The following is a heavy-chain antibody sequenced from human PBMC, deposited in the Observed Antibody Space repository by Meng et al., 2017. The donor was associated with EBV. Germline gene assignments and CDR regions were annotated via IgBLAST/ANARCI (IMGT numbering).Heavy chain of an antibody. Sequence: LPAGAEGTKPGASVKVSSKASIYTFTSNGSSGVRQAPGKGLEWMKWISAYNGNTKYTQKLQSRVTMTTDTSTSTAYMELRSLRSDNTAVYYCECRGDRTDYWGQGTLVTVSS. D-gene: IGHD2-21*02. CDR2: ISAYNGNT. CDR1: IYTFTSNG. CDR3: ECRGDRTDY. V-gene: IGHV1-18*01. J-gene: IGHJ4*02.